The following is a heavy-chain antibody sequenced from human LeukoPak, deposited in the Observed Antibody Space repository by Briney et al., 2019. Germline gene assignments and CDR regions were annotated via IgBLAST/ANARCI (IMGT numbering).Heavy chain of an antibody. Sequence: GESLKISCKGSGDKFFNSWIGWVRQMPGKGLEWMGIIYLGDSDVRYSPSFQGQVTISADKSISSAYLQWSSLKVSDTAMYYCARHGGRYSHSIDSWGQGTLVTVSS. J-gene: IGHJ4*02. CDR3: ARHGGRYSHSIDS. V-gene: IGHV5-51*01. D-gene: IGHD1-26*01. CDR1: GDKFFNSW. CDR2: IYLGDSDV.